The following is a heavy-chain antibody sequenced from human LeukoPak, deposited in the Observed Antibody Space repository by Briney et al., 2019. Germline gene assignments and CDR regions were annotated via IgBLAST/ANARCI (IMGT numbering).Heavy chain of an antibody. D-gene: IGHD6-13*01. V-gene: IGHV1-18*01. J-gene: IGHJ5*02. Sequence: ASVKVSCKGSGYTFSSYGISCVRQAPGQGLEWMGWISAYNGKTKYAQKLQGRVTMTTETSTSTAYMELRSLRSDDTAVYYCARARQQPVWANWCDPWGQGTLVTVSS. CDR3: ARARQQPVWANWCDP. CDR1: GYTFSSYG. CDR2: ISAYNGKT.